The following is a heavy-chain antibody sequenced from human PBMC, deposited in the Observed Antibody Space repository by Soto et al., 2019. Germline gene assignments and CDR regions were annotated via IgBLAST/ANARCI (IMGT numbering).Heavy chain of an antibody. V-gene: IGHV4-34*01. J-gene: IGHJ4*02. CDR3: AAGGGLQRYY. CDR2: INHSGST. Sequence: PSETLSLTCAVYGGSFSGYYWSWIRQPPGKGLEWIGEINHSGSTYYNPSLKSRVTISVDRSKNQFSLKLSSVTAADTAVYYCAAGGGLQRYYWGQGTLVTVSS. D-gene: IGHD1-1*01. CDR1: GGSFSGYY.